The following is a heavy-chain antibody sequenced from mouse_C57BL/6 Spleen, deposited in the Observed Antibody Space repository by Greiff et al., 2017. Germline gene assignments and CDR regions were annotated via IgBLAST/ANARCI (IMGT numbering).Heavy chain of an antibody. CDR3: ARRGGTDAMDY. V-gene: IGHV5-15*01. CDR1: GFTFSDYG. Sequence: EVKVVESGGGLVQPGGSLKLSCAASGFTFSDYGMAWVRQAPRKGPEWVAFISNLAYSIYYADTVTGRFTISRANAKNTLYLEMSSLRSEDTAMYYCARRGGTDAMDYWGQGTSVTVSS. CDR2: ISNLAYSI. J-gene: IGHJ4*01. D-gene: IGHD4-1*01.